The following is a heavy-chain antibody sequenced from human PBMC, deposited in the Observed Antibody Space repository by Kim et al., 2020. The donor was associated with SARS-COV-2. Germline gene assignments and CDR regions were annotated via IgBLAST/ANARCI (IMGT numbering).Heavy chain of an antibody. J-gene: IGHJ4*02. V-gene: IGHV4-4*02. D-gene: IGHD5-12*01. CDR1: GGSISSSNW. CDR3: ARVMSSGYGIFDY. Sequence: SETLSLTCAVSGGSISSSNWWSWVRQPPGKGLEWIGEIYHSGSTNYNPTLKSRVTISVDKSKNQFSLKLSSVTAADTAVYYCARVMSSGYGIFDYCGQGTLVTFSS. CDR2: IYHSGST.